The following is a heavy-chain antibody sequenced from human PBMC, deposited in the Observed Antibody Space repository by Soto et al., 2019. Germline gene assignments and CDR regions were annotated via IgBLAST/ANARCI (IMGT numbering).Heavy chain of an antibody. CDR3: AKYPEDRAAAVYYFDY. D-gene: IGHD6-13*01. CDR2: ISGSGGST. CDR1: GFTFSSYA. V-gene: IGHV3-23*01. J-gene: IGHJ4*02. Sequence: PGGSLRLSCAASGFTFSSYAMSWVRQAPWKGLEWVSAISGSGGSTYYADSVKGRFTISRDNSKNTLYLQMNSLRAEDTAVYYCAKYPEDRAAAVYYFDYWGQGTLVTVSS.